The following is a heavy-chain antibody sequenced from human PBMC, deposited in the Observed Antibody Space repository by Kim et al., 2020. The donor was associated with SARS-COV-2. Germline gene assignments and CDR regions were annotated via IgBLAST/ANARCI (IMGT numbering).Heavy chain of an antibody. CDR1: DDSIHNSNYY. J-gene: IGHJ5*02. V-gene: IGHV4-39*01. CDR2: IDFYGNT. Sequence: SETLSLTCTVSDDSIHNSNYYWAWIRQTPGTGLEWIATIDFYGNTYSGPSLRSRVTMSLDTSENQFSLILTSVTAADTALYYCAVFYASGTFFPGKNWFDLWGQGTLVTVSS. CDR3: AVFYASGTFFPGKNWFDL. D-gene: IGHD3-10*01.